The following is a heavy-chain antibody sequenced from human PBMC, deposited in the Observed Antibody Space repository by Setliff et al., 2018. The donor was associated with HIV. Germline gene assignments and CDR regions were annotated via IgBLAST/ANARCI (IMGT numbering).Heavy chain of an antibody. CDR2: INHSGST. Sequence: TSETLSLTCAVYGVSFTGHYWSWIRQTPGKGLEWIGEINHSGSTNYNPSLKSRVTISLHKSKTQFSLKLNSVTAADTAVYYCARGVGYYDNSVHPGRYYYYYMDVWGKGTTVTVSS. CDR3: ARGVGYYDNSVHPGRYYYYYMDV. D-gene: IGHD3-22*01. CDR1: GVSFTGHY. V-gene: IGHV4-34*01. J-gene: IGHJ6*03.